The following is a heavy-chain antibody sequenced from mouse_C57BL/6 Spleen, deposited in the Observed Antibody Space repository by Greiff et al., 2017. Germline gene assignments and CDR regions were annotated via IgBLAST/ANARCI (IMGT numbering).Heavy chain of an antibody. CDR1: GYTFTDYY. CDR3: ASDDYGSSYRNYAMDY. V-gene: IGHV1-19*01. D-gene: IGHD1-1*01. CDR2: INPYNGGT. Sequence: VQLQQSGPVLVKPGASVKMSCKASGYTFTDYYMNWVKQSHGKSLEWIGVINPYNGGTSYNQKFKGKATLTVDKSSSTAYMELNSLTSEDSAVYYGASDDYGSSYRNYAMDYWGQGTSVTVSA. J-gene: IGHJ4*01.